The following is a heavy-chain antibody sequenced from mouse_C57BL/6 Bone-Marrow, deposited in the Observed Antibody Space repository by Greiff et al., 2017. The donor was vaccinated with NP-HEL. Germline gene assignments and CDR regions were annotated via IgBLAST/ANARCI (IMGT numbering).Heavy chain of an antibody. J-gene: IGHJ2*01. CDR3: ARQTGDYFDY. Sequence: EVKVEESGGGLVQPGGSLKLSCAASGFTFSDYGMAWVRQAPRKGPEWVAFISNLAYSIYYADTVTGRFTISRENAKNTLYLEMSSLRSEDTAMYYCARQTGDYFDYWGQGTTLTVSS. V-gene: IGHV5-15*04. CDR1: GFTFSDYG. D-gene: IGHD4-1*01. CDR2: ISNLAYSI.